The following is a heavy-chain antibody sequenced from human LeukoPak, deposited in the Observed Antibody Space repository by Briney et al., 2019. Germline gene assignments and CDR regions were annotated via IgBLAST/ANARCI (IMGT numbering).Heavy chain of an antibody. CDR3: ARDSLTMIVPDAFDI. Sequence: GASVKVSCKASGYTFTSYGISWVRQPPGQGLEWMGWISAYNGNTNYAQKLQGRVTMTTDTSTSTAYMELRSLRSDDTAVYYCARDSLTMIVPDAFDIWGQGTMVTVSS. CDR1: GYTFTSYG. J-gene: IGHJ3*02. V-gene: IGHV1-18*01. D-gene: IGHD3-22*01. CDR2: ISAYNGNT.